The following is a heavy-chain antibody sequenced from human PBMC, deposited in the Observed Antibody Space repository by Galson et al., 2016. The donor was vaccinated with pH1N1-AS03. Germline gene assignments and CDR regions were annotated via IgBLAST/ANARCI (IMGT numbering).Heavy chain of an antibody. CDR3: AGGRFCSTTSCPRGLEY. Sequence: SVKVSCKASGYTFTTYDINWVRQAPGQGLEWMGWINPDSGNKGYSPSFQGRVTITRDTSISTAYMELSSLRSEDTAVYYCAGGRFCSTTSCPRGLEYWGQGTLVTVAS. CDR1: GYTFTTYD. J-gene: IGHJ4*02. V-gene: IGHV1-8*03. D-gene: IGHD2-2*01. CDR2: INPDSGNK.